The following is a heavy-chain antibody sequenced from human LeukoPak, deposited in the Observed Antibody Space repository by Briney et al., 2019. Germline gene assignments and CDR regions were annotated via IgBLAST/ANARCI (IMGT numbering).Heavy chain of an antibody. D-gene: IGHD5-12*01. CDR2: ISSSSSYT. V-gene: IGHV3-11*06. J-gene: IGHJ6*04. Sequence: GGSLRLSCAASGFTFSDYYMSWIRQAPGKGLEWVSYISSSSSYTNYADSVKGRSTISRDNAKNSLYLQMNSLRAEDTAVYYCARARRWGLVATIGVGMDVWGKGTTVTVSS. CDR1: GFTFSDYY. CDR3: ARARRWGLVATIGVGMDV.